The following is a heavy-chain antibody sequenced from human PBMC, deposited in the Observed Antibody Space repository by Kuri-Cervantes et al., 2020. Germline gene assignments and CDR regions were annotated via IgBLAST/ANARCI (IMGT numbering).Heavy chain of an antibody. CDR1: GYTFSSYA. CDR3: AKRYCSGGSCYSDY. J-gene: IGHJ4*02. D-gene: IGHD2-15*01. Sequence: GESLKISCAASGYTFSSYAMSWVRQAPGKGLEWVSAISGNGGSTYYADSVKGRFTISRDNSKNTLYLQMNSLRAEDTAVYYCAKRYCSGGSCYSDYWGQGTLVTVSS. CDR2: ISGNGGST. V-gene: IGHV3-23*01.